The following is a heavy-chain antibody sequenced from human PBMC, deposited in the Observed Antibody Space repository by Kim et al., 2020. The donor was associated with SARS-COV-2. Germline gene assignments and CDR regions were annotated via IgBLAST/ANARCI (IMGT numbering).Heavy chain of an antibody. Sequence: YYANSLEGRFTISRDNSKNTVDLQMNSLRVEDTCVYYCARGGIAAVGGIDVWGRGTTVTVSS. V-gene: IGHV3-33*01. J-gene: IGHJ6*02. D-gene: IGHD6-13*01. CDR3: ARGGIAAVGGIDV.